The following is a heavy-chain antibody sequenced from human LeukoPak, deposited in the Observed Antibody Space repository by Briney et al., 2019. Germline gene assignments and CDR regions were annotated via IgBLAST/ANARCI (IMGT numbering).Heavy chain of an antibody. J-gene: IGHJ4*02. D-gene: IGHD6-19*01. V-gene: IGHV3-43*02. CDR3: ARESESSGWYDY. CDR2: ISGNGGST. Sequence: GGSLRLSCAAPGFMFHDYAIHWVRQAPGKGLEWVSLISGNGGSTFYADSVKGRFTISRDNSKNSLYLQMNSLRSDDTALYYCARESESSGWYDYWGQGTLVTVSS. CDR1: GFMFHDYA.